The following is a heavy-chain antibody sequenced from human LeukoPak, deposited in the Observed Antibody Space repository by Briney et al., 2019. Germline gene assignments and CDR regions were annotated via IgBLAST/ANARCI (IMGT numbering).Heavy chain of an antibody. CDR1: GGSFSGYY. D-gene: IGHD1-26*01. CDR2: INHSGST. CDR3: ARDTSREGATGFDY. J-gene: IGHJ4*02. V-gene: IGHV4-34*01. Sequence: SETLSLTCAVYGGSFSGYYWSWIRQPPGKGLEWIGEINHSGSTNYNPSLKSRVTISVDTSKNQFSLKLSSVTAADTAVYYCARDTSREGATGFDYWGQGTLVTVSS.